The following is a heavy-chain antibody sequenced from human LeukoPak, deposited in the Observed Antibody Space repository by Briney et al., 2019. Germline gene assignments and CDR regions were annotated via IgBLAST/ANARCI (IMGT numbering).Heavy chain of an antibody. J-gene: IGHJ6*02. V-gene: IGHV1-69*13. Sequence: SVKVSCKASGGSFSNYAISWVRQAPGQGLEWMGGIVPILSTTNYARRFQGRVTMTAGESTSTAYMELSSLRSDDTAVYYCARGPPPYTEGDLFYYYGLDVWGQGTTVTVSS. CDR1: GGSFSNYA. D-gene: IGHD3-16*01. CDR3: ARGPPPYTEGDLFYYYGLDV. CDR2: IVPILSTT.